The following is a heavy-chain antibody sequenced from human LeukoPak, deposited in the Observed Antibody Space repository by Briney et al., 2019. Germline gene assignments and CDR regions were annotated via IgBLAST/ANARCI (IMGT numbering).Heavy chain of an antibody. J-gene: IGHJ4*01. Sequence: SETLSLTCTVSGGSTSSYSWIWIRQPPEKGLEWIGYIYSSGSTIYNPSLKSRVTMSLDTSKNLFSLKLSSVTAADTAIYYCAGEDNGGYRFDYWGHGTLVSVSS. V-gene: IGHV4-59*01. D-gene: IGHD4-23*01. CDR3: AGEDNGGYRFDY. CDR2: IYSSGST. CDR1: GGSTSSYS.